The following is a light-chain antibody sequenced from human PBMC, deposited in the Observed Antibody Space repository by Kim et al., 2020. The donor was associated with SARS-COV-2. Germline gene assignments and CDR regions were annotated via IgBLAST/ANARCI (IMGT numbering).Light chain of an antibody. CDR3: QQYYSHPLT. V-gene: IGKV1-NL1*01. CDR2: ATS. CDR1: HDIINS. J-gene: IGKJ4*01. Sequence: AAVGDRLTLTCRATHDIINSLAWYQQKPGQAPKLLLSATSKLERGVPSRFSGSGSGTTYTLTISNLQPEDFATYYCQQYYSHPLTFGGGTKVDIK.